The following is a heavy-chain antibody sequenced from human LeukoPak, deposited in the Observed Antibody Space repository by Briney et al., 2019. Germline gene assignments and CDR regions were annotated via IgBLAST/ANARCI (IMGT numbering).Heavy chain of an antibody. D-gene: IGHD5-18*01. Sequence: GGSLRLSCAASGFTFSSYEMNWVRQAPGKGLEWVSYISSSGSTTYYADSVKGRFTISRDNAKNSLYLQMNSLGAEDTAVYYCAREGYSDAFDIWGQGTMVTVSS. CDR2: ISSSGSTT. J-gene: IGHJ3*02. V-gene: IGHV3-48*03. CDR3: AREGYSDAFDI. CDR1: GFTFSSYE.